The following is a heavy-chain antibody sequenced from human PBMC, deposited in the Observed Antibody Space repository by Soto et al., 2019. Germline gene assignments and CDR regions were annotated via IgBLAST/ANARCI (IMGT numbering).Heavy chain of an antibody. CDR2: ISYDGSNK. V-gene: IGHV3-30*18. CDR3: AKDYPTSKDY. CDR1: GFTFSSYG. Sequence: GGPLRLSCAASGFTFSSYGMHWVRQAPGKGLEWVAVISYDGSNKYYADSVKGRVTISRDNSKNTLYLQMNSLRAEDTAVYYCAKDYPTSKDYWGQGTLVTVSS. J-gene: IGHJ4*02. D-gene: IGHD3-16*02.